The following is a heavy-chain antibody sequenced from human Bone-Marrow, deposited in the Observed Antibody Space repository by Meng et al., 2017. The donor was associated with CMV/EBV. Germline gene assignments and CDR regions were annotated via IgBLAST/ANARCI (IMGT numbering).Heavy chain of an antibody. V-gene: IGHV1-8*01. CDR2: MNPNSGNT. CDR1: GYTFTSYD. Sequence: ASVKVSCKASGYTFTSYDINWVRQATGQGLEWMGWMNPNSGNTGYAQKFQGRVTMTRNTSISTAYMELSSLRSEDTAVYYCARVGYYYYGMDVWGQGTTVTASS. CDR3: ARVGYYYYGMDV. J-gene: IGHJ6*02.